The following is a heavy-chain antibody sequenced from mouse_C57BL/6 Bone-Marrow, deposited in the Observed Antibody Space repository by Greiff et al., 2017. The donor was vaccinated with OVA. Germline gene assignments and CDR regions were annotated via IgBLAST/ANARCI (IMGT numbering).Heavy chain of an antibody. J-gene: IGHJ3*01. CDR1: GYTFTSYW. CDR2: IHPNSGST. V-gene: IGHV1-64*01. D-gene: IGHD1-1*01. CDR3: ARGKVTTVVEGFAY. Sequence: QVQLQQPGAELVKPGASVKLSCKASGYTFTSYWMHWVKQRPGQGLEWIGMIHPNSGSTNYNEKFKSKATLTVDKSSSTAYMQLSSLTSEDSAVYYCARGKVTTVVEGFAYWGKGTLVTVSA.